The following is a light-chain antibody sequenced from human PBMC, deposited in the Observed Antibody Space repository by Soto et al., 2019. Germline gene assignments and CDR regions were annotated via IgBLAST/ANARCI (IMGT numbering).Light chain of an antibody. CDR3: SSYSTSSPYV. V-gene: IGLV2-14*01. CDR2: EVS. J-gene: IGLJ1*01. Sequence: QSALTQPASVSLPPGQQIPISSAGTRGDGGGYRFVSGYQHRQGKAPKLMIYEVSNRPSGVSSRFSGSKSGNTASLTNSGLQTADEADYYCSSYSTSSPYVVGTGTKV. CDR1: RGDGGGYRF.